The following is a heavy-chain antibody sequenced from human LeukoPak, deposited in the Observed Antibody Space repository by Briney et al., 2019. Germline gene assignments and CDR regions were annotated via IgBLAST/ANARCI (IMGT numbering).Heavy chain of an antibody. CDR3: ARWDGYNSQFDY. J-gene: IGHJ4*02. V-gene: IGHV4-59*01. Sequence: SEALSLTCTVSGGSISSYYWSWIRQPPGKGLEWIGYNYYSGSTNYNPSLKSRVTISVDTSKNQFSLRLASVTAADTAVYYCARWDGYNSQFDYWGQGTLVTVSS. D-gene: IGHD5-24*01. CDR1: GGSISSYY. CDR2: NYYSGST.